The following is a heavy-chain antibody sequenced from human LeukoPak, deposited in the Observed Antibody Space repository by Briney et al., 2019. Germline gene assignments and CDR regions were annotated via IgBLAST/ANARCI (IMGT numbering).Heavy chain of an antibody. CDR1: GYTFTSYY. CDR2: INPSGGST. D-gene: IGHD6-19*01. CDR3: ARDSSGWVEVY. V-gene: IGHV1-46*01. J-gene: IGHJ4*02. Sequence: ASVKVSCKASGYTFTSYYMHWVRQAPGQGLEWMGIINPSGGSTSYAQKFQGRVTMTRDISTSTVYMELSSLRSEDTAVYYCARDSSGWVEVYWGQGTLVSVSS.